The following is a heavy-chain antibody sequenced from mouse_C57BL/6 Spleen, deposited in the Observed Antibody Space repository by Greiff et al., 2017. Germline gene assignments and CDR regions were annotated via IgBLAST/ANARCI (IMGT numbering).Heavy chain of an antibody. Sequence: EVHLVESGGGLVQPGGSLKLSCAASGFTFSDYYMYWVRQTPEKRLEWVAYISNGGGSTYYPDTVKGRFTISRDNAKNTLYLQMSRLKSEDTAMYYCARHGTSATVVATKAMDYWGQGTSVTVSS. V-gene: IGHV5-12*01. CDR2: ISNGGGST. J-gene: IGHJ4*01. D-gene: IGHD1-1*01. CDR1: GFTFSDYY. CDR3: ARHGTSATVVATKAMDY.